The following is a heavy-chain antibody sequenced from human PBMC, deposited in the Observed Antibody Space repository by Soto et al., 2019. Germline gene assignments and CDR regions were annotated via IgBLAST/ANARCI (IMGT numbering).Heavy chain of an antibody. CDR1: GGSISSSSYY. J-gene: IGHJ4*02. D-gene: IGHD2-15*01. V-gene: IGHV4-39*01. CDR2: IYYSGST. CDR3: ARATDERYCSGGSCYSTPFDY. Sequence: SETLSLTCTVSGGSISSSSYYWGWIRQPPGKGLEWIGSIYYSGSTYYNPSLKSRVTISVDTSKNQFSLKLSSVTAADTAVYYCARATDERYCSGGSCYSTPFDYWGQGTLVTVS.